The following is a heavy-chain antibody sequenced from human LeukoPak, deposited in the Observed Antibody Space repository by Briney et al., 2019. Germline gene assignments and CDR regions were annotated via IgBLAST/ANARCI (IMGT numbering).Heavy chain of an antibody. Sequence: GGSLRLSCAASGFTFSSYSMNWVRQAPGKGLEWVSSISSSSSYIYYADSVKGRFTISRDNAKNSLYLQMNSLRAEDTAVYYCARAGRGGYSPLVDYWGQGTLVTVSS. CDR3: ARAGRGGYSPLVDY. CDR1: GFTFSSYS. J-gene: IGHJ4*02. D-gene: IGHD5-18*01. CDR2: ISSSSSYI. V-gene: IGHV3-21*01.